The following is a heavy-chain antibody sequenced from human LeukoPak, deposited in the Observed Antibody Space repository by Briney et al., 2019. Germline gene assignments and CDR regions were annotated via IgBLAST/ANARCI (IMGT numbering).Heavy chain of an antibody. D-gene: IGHD6-13*01. J-gene: IGHJ6*03. CDR3: ASGLYSSRWTGTYGAYYYYYMDV. CDR1: GGTFSSYA. Sequence: GASVKVSCKASGGTFSSYAISWVRQAPGQGLEWMGGIIPIFGTANYAQKFQGRVTITADESTSTAYMELSSLRSEDTAVYYCASGLYSSRWTGTYGAYYYYYMDVWGKGTTVTVSS. V-gene: IGHV1-69*13. CDR2: IIPIFGTA.